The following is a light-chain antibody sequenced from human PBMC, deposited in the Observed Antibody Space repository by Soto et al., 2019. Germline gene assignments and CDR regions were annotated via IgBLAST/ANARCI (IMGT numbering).Light chain of an antibody. CDR3: QQYYDSPRT. Sequence: EIVLTQSPGTLSLSPGERATLSCRASQNVSSGYLAWYHQKPGQAPRLLIYGTSSRASGIPDRFSGSGSGTDFSLTISRLELEDFVVYYCQQYYDSPRTFGQGTKVEI. J-gene: IGKJ1*01. V-gene: IGKV3-20*01. CDR1: QNVSSGY. CDR2: GTS.